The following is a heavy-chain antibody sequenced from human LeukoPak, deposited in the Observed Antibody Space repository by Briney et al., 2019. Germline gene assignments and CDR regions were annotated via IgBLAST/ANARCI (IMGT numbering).Heavy chain of an antibody. CDR3: ARRLGTDY. J-gene: IGHJ4*02. CDR1: GFTFSNYG. V-gene: IGHV3-7*04. D-gene: IGHD1-14*01. CDR2: IENDETEK. Sequence: GGSLRLSRAATGFTFSNYGITWVRQAPGKGLEWVANIENDETEKYYVDSVKGRFTISRDNAKNSLYLQMNSLRAEDTAVYYCARRLGTDYWGQGALVTVSS.